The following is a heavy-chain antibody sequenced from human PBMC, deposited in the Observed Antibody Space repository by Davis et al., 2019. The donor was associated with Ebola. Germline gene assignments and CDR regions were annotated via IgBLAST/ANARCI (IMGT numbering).Heavy chain of an antibody. V-gene: IGHV4-39*01. Sequence: SETLSLTCTVSGASITSRSYYWGWIRQPPGKGLEWVGSFSYGDNTHYYTPSLRSRVTISVDTSRNQFSLKLTSATAAATAVYYCARPWYSGTYYDGYDIWGQGTMVAVSS. CDR1: GASITSRSYY. CDR3: ARPWYSGTYYDGYDI. CDR2: FSYGDNTH. D-gene: IGHD1-26*01. J-gene: IGHJ3*02.